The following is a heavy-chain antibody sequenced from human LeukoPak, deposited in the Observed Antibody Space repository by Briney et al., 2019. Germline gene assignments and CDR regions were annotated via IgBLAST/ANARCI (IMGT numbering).Heavy chain of an antibody. CDR2: INPSGGST. CDR1: GYTFTSYY. V-gene: IGHV1-46*01. D-gene: IGHD2-21*02. Sequence: ASVKVSCKASGYTFTSYYMHWVRQAPGQGLEWMGIINPSGGSTNYAQKFQGRVTITTDESTSTAYMELSSLRSEDTAVYYCASQYCGGDCYLLSWFDPWGQGTLVTVSS. CDR3: ASQYCGGDCYLLSWFDP. J-gene: IGHJ5*02.